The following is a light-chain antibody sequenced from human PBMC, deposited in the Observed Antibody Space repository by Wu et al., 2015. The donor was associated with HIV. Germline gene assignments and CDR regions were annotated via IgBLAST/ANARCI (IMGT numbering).Light chain of an antibody. CDR1: QSVSSY. V-gene: IGKV3-11*01. Sequence: EIVLTQSPATLSLSPGERASLSCRASQSVSSYLAWYQQKPGQAPRLLISGASNRATGIPVRFSGSGSGTDFTLTISSLEPEDFALYYCQQSGNWPLTFGQGTQLDLK. CDR3: QQSGNWPLT. CDR2: GAS. J-gene: IGKJ5*01.